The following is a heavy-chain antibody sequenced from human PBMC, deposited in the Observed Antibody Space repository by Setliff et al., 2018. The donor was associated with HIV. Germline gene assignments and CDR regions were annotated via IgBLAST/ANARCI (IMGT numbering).Heavy chain of an antibody. J-gene: IGHJ4*02. CDR3: AKDLGLSLGSGPINY. D-gene: IGHD6-25*01. Sequence: GGSLRLSCAASGFTFSNYAMNWVRQAPGKGLEWVSVISGSGTRTYYADSVKGRFTISRDNSKNTLYLQMNSLRVEDTAVYYCAKDLGLSLGSGPINYWGQGTLVTVSS. CDR1: GFTFSNYA. CDR2: ISGSGTRT. V-gene: IGHV3-23*01.